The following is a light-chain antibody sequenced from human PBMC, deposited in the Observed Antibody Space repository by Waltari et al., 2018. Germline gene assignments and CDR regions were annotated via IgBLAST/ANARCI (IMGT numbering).Light chain of an antibody. CDR3: QQRFTWPPFT. V-gene: IGKV3-11*01. CDR1: QTISTY. Sequence: IVVTQSPAALSLSPGERATLSCRASQTISTYLAWYQKQPGQAPRLLIYDASKRAPAIPVRFSGSGYGTDFTLTINSLEPEDFAVYYCQQRFTWPPFTFGGGTKIEIK. CDR2: DAS. J-gene: IGKJ4*01.